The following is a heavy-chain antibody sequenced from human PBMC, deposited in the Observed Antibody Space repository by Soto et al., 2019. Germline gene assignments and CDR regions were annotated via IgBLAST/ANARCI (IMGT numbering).Heavy chain of an antibody. J-gene: IGHJ4*02. D-gene: IGHD3-9*01. Sequence: QFQLVQSGAEVKKPGASVKVSCKASGYTFTSYCISWVRQAPGQGLEWMGWISAYNGNTNYAQKLQGRVTMTTDTSTSTAYLQLRSLRSDDADVYYCARQVSPPTHLLRYSAWYPYYFDYWGQGTLVTVSS. V-gene: IGHV1-18*01. CDR2: ISAYNGNT. CDR3: ARQVSPPTHLLRYSAWYPYYFDY. CDR1: GYTFTSYC.